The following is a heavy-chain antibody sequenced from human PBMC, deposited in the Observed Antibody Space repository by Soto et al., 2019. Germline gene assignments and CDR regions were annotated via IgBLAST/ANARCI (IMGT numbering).Heavy chain of an antibody. D-gene: IGHD6-6*01. CDR3: ARGRRYSSSYDYYYYGMDV. CDR2: INHSGST. Sequence: PSETLSLPCAVYGGYFSGYYCSWIRQPPGKGLEWIGEINHSGSTNYNPSLKSRVTISVDTSKNQFSLKLSSVTAADTAVYYCARGRRYSSSYDYYYYGMDVWGQGTTVTVSS. J-gene: IGHJ6*02. V-gene: IGHV4-34*01. CDR1: GGYFSGYY.